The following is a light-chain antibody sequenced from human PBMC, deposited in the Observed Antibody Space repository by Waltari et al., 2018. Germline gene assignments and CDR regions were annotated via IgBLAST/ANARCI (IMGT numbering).Light chain of an antibody. V-gene: IGKV3-15*01. CDR3: QQYSNWPPLT. Sequence: EIVMTQSPATLSVSPGERATLSCRASQSVSSNLAWYQQKAGQAPRLLIYGASTRATGIAARFSGSGSETEFTLTLSSLQSEDFAVYYCQQYSNWPPLTFGGGTKVEIK. CDR1: QSVSSN. CDR2: GAS. J-gene: IGKJ4*01.